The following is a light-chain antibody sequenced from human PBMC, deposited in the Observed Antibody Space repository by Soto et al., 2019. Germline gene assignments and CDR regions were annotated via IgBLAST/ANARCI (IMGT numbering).Light chain of an antibody. J-gene: IGKJ1*01. V-gene: IGKV1-5*03. CDR3: QHYNSYSEA. CDR2: KAS. Sequence: DIQMTQSPSSLSASVGDRVTITCRASQTISNYLNWYQQQPGKAPKLLIYKASTLKSGVPSRFSGSGSGTEFTLTISSLQPDDFATYYCQHYNSYSEAFGQGTKVDI. CDR1: QTISNY.